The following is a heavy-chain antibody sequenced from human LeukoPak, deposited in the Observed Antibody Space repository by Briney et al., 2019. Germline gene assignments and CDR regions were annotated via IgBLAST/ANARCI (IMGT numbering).Heavy chain of an antibody. CDR2: ISGSGGST. J-gene: IGHJ4*02. CDR1: GFTFSSYA. CDR3: ARAKGYDILTHVDY. D-gene: IGHD3-9*01. Sequence: KPGGSLRLSCAASGFTFSSYAMSWVRQAPGKGLEWVSAISGSGGSTYYADSVKGRFTISRDNSKNTLYLQMNSLRAEDTAVYYCARAKGYDILTHVDYWGQGTLVTVSS. V-gene: IGHV3-23*01.